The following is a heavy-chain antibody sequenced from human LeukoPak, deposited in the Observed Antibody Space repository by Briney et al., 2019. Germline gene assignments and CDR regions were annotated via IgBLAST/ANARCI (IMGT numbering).Heavy chain of an antibody. CDR2: ISYDGSNK. V-gene: IGHV3-30*18. CDR3: AKVPGGYRYGYDAFDI. CDR1: GFTFSSYG. D-gene: IGHD5-18*01. J-gene: IGHJ3*02. Sequence: PGRSLRLSCAASGFTFSSYGMHWVRQAPGKGLEWVAVISYDGSNKYYADSVKGRFTISRDNSKNTLYLQMNSLRAEDTAVYYCAKVPGGYRYGYDAFDIWGQGTMVTVSS.